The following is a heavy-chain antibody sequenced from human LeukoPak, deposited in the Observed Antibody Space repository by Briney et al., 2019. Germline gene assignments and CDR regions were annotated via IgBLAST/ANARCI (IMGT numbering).Heavy chain of an antibody. V-gene: IGHV3-23*01. Sequence: GGSLRLSCAASGFRFSDFTMTWVRQAPGKGPEWVSSIGGRGGSTYYADSLGGRFTISRDNSKDMLYLQMNSLKVEDTATYYCGKEGGAWGQGTKVTVSS. J-gene: IGHJ5*02. D-gene: IGHD3-16*01. CDR2: IGGRGGST. CDR3: GKEGGA. CDR1: GFRFSDFT.